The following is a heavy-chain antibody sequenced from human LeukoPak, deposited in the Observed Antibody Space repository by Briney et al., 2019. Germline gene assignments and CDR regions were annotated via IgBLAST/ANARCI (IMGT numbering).Heavy chain of an antibody. CDR2: FSSDGTHT. CDR3: ARESPEYYDFWSGYYTFYFDY. CDR1: GFSFSSYS. V-gene: IGHV3-21*01. J-gene: IGHJ4*02. D-gene: IGHD3-3*01. Sequence: GGSLRLSCLSSGFSFSSYSMNWVRQAPGKGLEWVASFSSDGTHTAYGVSVKGRFTISRDNAKNSLYLQMNSLRAEDTAVYYCARESPEYYDFWSGYYTFYFDYWGQGTLVTVSS.